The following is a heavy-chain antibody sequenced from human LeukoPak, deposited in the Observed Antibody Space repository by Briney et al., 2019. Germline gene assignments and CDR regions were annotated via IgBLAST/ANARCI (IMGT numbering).Heavy chain of an antibody. V-gene: IGHV1-69*13. Sequence: SVKVSCKASGGTFSSYAISWVRQAPGQGLEWMGGIIPIFGTANYAQKFQGRVTITADESTSTAYMELSSLRSEDTAVYYCARESSLRYCNDESYYFDYWGQGTLVTVSS. CDR3: ARESSLRYCNDESYYFDY. CDR1: GGTFSSYA. J-gene: IGHJ4*02. D-gene: IGHD1-1*01. CDR2: IIPIFGTA.